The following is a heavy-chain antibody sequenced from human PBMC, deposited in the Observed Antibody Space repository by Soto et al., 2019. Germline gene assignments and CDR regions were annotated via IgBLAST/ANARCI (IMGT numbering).Heavy chain of an antibody. CDR1: GGSINNVDYY. D-gene: IGHD6-19*01. V-gene: IGHV4-30-4*01. Sequence: SETLSLTCTVSGGSINNVDYYWSWIRQPPGKGLEWIGYIYYSGNTYYNPSLKSRFTISIDTSKSQFSLKVTSVTAADTAIYYCVKEGNGWYSRDSFNFWGRGTMVTVSS. CDR3: VKEGNGWYSRDSFNF. CDR2: IYYSGNT. J-gene: IGHJ3*01.